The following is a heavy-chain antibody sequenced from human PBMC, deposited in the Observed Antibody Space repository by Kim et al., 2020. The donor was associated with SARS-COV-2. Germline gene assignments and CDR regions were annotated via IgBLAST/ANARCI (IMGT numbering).Heavy chain of an antibody. D-gene: IGHD6-19*01. Sequence: YADSATGRFTVSSNNAKNTLYLQTDNLRVEDTALYYCAKDHESSGWPTLDYWGQGTQVTVSS. V-gene: IGHV3-23*01. CDR3: AKDHESSGWPTLDY. J-gene: IGHJ4*02.